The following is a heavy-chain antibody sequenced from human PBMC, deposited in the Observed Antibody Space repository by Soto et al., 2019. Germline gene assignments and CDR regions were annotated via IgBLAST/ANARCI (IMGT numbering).Heavy chain of an antibody. J-gene: IGHJ4*02. CDR1: GFTFSSYG. CDR2: ISYDGSNK. D-gene: IGHD6-19*01. CDR3: AKDYGSGWTMGDF. V-gene: IGHV3-30*18. Sequence: QVQLVEAGGGVVQPGGSLRLSCAASGFTFSSYGMHWVRQAPGKGLEWMAVISYDGSNKYYADSGQGRFTIYRDNSKNTLYLQVNSLRAEGTAMYYCAKDYGSGWTMGDFWGQGTLVTVSS.